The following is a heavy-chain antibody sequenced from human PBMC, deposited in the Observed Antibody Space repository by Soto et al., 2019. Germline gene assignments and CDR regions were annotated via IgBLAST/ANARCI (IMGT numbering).Heavy chain of an antibody. Sequence: ASVKVSCNASGYTFTSYYMHWVRQAPGQGLEWMGIISPIGDSTTYAQKFQGRVTMTREPSTSTVYMELSNLRSEDTAVYYCARIQRVGLNTYYIHXWGQGTLVTVSX. CDR2: ISPIGDST. D-gene: IGHD1-26*01. CDR1: GYTFTSYY. CDR3: ARIQRVGLNTYYIHX. J-gene: IGHJ4*02. V-gene: IGHV1-46*01.